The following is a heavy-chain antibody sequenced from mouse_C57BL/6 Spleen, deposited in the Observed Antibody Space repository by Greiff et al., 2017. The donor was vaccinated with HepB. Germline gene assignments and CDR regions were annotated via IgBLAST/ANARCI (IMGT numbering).Heavy chain of an antibody. CDR1: GYSITSGYY. J-gene: IGHJ2*01. V-gene: IGHV3-6*01. CDR3: ARRVYYDYVDY. Sequence: ESGPGLVKPSQSLSLTCSVTGYSITSGYYWNWIRQFPGNKLEWMGYISYDGSNNYNPSLKNRISITRDTSKNQFFLKLNSVTTEDTATYYCARRVYYDYVDYWGQGTTLTVSS. CDR2: ISYDGSN. D-gene: IGHD2-4*01.